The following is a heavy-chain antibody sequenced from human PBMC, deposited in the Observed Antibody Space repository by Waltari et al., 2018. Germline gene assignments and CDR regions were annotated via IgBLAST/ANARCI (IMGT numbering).Heavy chain of an antibody. Sequence: QLQLQESGPGLVKPSGTLSLICAVSGDSMTYGWCWVRQPPGKGLEWIGQVLGSGRTNYNPSFASRVAISLDTATHQFALKMTSATAADTLLYYCARDRGRGLHLDTWGQGILVTVSP. D-gene: IGHD2-15*01. CDR1: GDSMTYG. CDR2: VLGSGRT. V-gene: IGHV4-4*02. CDR3: ARDRGRGLHLDT. J-gene: IGHJ5*02.